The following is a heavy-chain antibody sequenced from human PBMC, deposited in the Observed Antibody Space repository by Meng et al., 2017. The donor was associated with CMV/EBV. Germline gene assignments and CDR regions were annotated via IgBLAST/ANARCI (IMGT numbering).Heavy chain of an antibody. CDR3: ARTLYSSGWYQTDY. CDR2: IIPIFGTA. J-gene: IGHJ4*02. D-gene: IGHD6-19*01. V-gene: IGHV1-69*05. CDR1: GGTFSSYA. Sequence: KASGGTFSSYAISWVRQAPGQGLEWMGGIIPIFGTANYAQKFQGRVTITTDESTNTAYMELSSLRSEDTAVYYCARTLYSSGWYQTDYWGQGTLVTVSS.